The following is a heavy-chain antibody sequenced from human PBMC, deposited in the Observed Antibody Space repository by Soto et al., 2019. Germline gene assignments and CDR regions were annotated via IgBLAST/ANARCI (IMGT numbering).Heavy chain of an antibody. CDR3: ATRITVFGLLIPPFDT. D-gene: IGHD3-3*01. CDR1: GGSVNGYY. J-gene: IGHJ5*02. Sequence: QVHLQQWGAGLLKPSETLSLTCAVYGGSVNGYYWNWIRQPPGKGLEWLGEINHTGGTHYNPSLKSRVTMSVDTSKNQFALRLSSVTAADTAIYYSATRITVFGLLIPPFDTWGQGTQVTVSS. V-gene: IGHV4-34*02. CDR2: INHTGGT.